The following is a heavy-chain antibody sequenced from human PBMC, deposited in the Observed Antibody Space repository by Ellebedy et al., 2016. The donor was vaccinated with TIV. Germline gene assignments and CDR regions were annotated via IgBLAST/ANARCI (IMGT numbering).Heavy chain of an antibody. CDR1: GGSISSSDYH. V-gene: IGHV4-39*07. Sequence: SETLSLXXTVSGGSISSSDYHWGWIRQPPGKGLEWIGSIFYSGGTYYNPSLKSRVTISVDTSKNQFSLKLSSVTAADTAVYYCARGEDTMVPDYWGQGTLVTVSS. D-gene: IGHD3-10*01. J-gene: IGHJ4*02. CDR2: IFYSGGT. CDR3: ARGEDTMVPDY.